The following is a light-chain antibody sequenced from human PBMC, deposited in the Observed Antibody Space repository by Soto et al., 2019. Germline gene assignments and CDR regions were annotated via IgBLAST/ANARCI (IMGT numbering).Light chain of an antibody. J-gene: IGKJ4*01. CDR2: DTS. Sequence: IGFAQSPAFLSLSSRERATLSCGASHTIASVYLAWYQHKPGLAPRLLIYDTSIRATGIPDRFTGSGSGTDFTLTISRLEPEDFAVYYCQQHDTSLTFGGGTKVEIK. V-gene: IGKV3D-20*01. CDR3: QQHDTSLT. CDR1: HTIASVY.